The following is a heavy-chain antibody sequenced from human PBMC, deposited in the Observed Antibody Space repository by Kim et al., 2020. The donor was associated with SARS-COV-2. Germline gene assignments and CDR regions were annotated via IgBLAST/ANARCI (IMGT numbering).Heavy chain of an antibody. CDR3: ARVPYDSSGYYPFFAFDI. Sequence: GESLKISCKGSGYSFTSYWISWVRQMPGKGLEWMGRIDPSDSYTNYSPSFQGHVTISADKSISTAYLQWSSLKASDTAMYYCARVPYDSSGYYPFFAFDIWGQGTMVTVSS. J-gene: IGHJ3*02. D-gene: IGHD3-22*01. CDR1: GYSFTSYW. V-gene: IGHV5-10-1*01. CDR2: IDPSDSYT.